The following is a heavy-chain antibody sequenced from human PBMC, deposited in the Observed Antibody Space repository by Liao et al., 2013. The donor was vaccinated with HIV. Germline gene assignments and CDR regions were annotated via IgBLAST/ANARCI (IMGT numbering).Heavy chain of an antibody. CDR2: IDQSGGA. CDR1: GGAFSDYY. J-gene: IGHJ6*03. Sequence: HVRLQQRGAGLLKPSETLSLTCAIYGGAFSDYYWTWVRQPPGKGLEWIGEIDQSGGANYNPSLKSRITMSVDTSKDQFSLRLSSVTAADTAVYYCARGRSGALYSYFYYMDVWGKGTTVTVSS. D-gene: IGHD7-27*01. V-gene: IGHV4-34*02. CDR3: ARGRSGALYSYFYYMDV.